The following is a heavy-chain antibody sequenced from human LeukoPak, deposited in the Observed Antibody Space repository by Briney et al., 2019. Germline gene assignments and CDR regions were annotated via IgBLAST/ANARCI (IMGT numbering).Heavy chain of an antibody. CDR3: ARDPYYYYYGMDV. CDR1: GYTFTGYY. CDR2: INPNSGGT. Sequence: ASVKVSCKASGYTFTGYYIPWVRQSPGQGLEWMGWINPNSGGTNYAQKFQGRLTMTRDTSFSTAYMELSRLRSDDTAVYYCARDPYYYYYGMDVWGQGTTVTVSS. J-gene: IGHJ6*02. V-gene: IGHV1-2*02.